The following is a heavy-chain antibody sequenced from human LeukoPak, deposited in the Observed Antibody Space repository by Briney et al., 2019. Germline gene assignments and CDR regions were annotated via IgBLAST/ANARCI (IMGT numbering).Heavy chain of an antibody. CDR3: VGTVTTVVDN. J-gene: IGHJ6*04. V-gene: IGHV3-21*01. CDR2: ISSSSSYI. D-gene: IGHD4-11*01. Sequence: GSLRLSCVVSGFTFSSYSMNWVRQAPGKGLEWVPSISSSSSYIYYADSVKGRFTISRDNAKNSLYLQMNSLRAEDTAVYYCVGTVTTVVDNWGKRTTVTVSS. CDR1: GFTFSSYS.